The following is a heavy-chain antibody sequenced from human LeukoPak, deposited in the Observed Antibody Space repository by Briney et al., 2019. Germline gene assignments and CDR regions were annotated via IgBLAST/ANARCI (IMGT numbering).Heavy chain of an antibody. V-gene: IGHV3-30*18. D-gene: IGHD1-14*01. J-gene: IGHJ4*02. CDR3: VKDNPLDY. CDR2: ISYDGSNK. CDR1: GFTPSSYW. Sequence: PGGSLRLSCAASGFTPSSYWMTWVRQAPGKGLEWVALISYDGSNKLYADSMKGRFTISRDNSKNTLYLHINSLRAEDTAVYYCVKDNPLDYWGQGTLVIVSS.